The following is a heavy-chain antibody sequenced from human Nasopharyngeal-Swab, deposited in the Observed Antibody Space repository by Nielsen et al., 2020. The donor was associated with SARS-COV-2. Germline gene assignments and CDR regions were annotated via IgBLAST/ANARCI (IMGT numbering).Heavy chain of an antibody. CDR2: ISYDGSNK. V-gene: IGHV3-30*18. J-gene: IGHJ2*01. D-gene: IGHD3-22*01. CDR1: GFTFSSYG. CDR3: AKDSAYYDSSGYYSLYWYFDL. Sequence: GESLKISCAASGFTFSSYGMHWVRQAPGKGLEWVAVISYDGSNKYYADSVKGRFTISRDNSKNTLYLQMNSLRAEDTAVYYCAKDSAYYDSSGYYSLYWYFDLWGRGTLVTVSS.